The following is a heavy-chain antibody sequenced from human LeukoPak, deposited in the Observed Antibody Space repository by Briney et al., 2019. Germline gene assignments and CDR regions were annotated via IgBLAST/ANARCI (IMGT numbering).Heavy chain of an antibody. J-gene: IGHJ4*02. Sequence: SETLSLTCTVSGGSINSYYWTWIRQPAGKGLEWIGYIYYSGSTNYNPSLKSRVSISVDTSKNQFSLTLSSVTAADTAVYYCARTWKTTVTNWGQGTLVTVSS. CDR3: ARTWKTTVTN. CDR1: GGSINSYY. CDR2: IYYSGST. V-gene: IGHV4-59*01. D-gene: IGHD4-17*01.